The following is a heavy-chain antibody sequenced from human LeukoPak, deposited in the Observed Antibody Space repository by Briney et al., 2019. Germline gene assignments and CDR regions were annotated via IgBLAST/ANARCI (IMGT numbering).Heavy chain of an antibody. Sequence: PSETLSFTCAVYGGAFSGYYWSWIRQPPGKGLEWIGEINHSGSTNYNPSLKSRVTISVDTSKNQFSLKLSSVTAADTAVYYCARRGTTLRYWGQGTLVTVSS. CDR3: ARRGTTLRY. V-gene: IGHV4-34*01. J-gene: IGHJ4*02. CDR1: GGAFSGYY. CDR2: INHSGST. D-gene: IGHD2/OR15-2a*01.